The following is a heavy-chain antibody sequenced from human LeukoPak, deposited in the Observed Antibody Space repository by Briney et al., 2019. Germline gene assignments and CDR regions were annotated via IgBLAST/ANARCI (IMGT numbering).Heavy chain of an antibody. CDR2: MNPNSGNT. D-gene: IGHD5-18*01. CDR3: ARGFPPYGYNAIGY. Sequence: ASVKVSCKASGYTFTSYDINWVRQATGQGLEWMGWMNPNSGNTGYAQKLQGRVTMTRNTSISTAYMELSSLRSEDTAVYYCARGFPPYGYNAIGYWGQGTLVTVSS. V-gene: IGHV1-8*01. J-gene: IGHJ4*02. CDR1: GYTFTSYD.